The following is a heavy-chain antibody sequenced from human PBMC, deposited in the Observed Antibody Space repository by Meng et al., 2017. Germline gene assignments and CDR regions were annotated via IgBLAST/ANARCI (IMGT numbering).Heavy chain of an antibody. Sequence: RVQPEADVKKPVGSVKVSCKAFGYIFASYGIPWVRQAPGQGLEWIGWINSYSGDTNYTQTLQGRVTLTKEPSTSTAYMEPRSLRSDDTAVYYCARDEDISAAGKLFGDYWGQGTLVTVSS. CDR3: ARDEDISAAGKLFGDY. J-gene: IGHJ4*02. CDR2: INSYSGDT. V-gene: IGHV1-18*01. D-gene: IGHD6-13*01. CDR1: GYIFASYG.